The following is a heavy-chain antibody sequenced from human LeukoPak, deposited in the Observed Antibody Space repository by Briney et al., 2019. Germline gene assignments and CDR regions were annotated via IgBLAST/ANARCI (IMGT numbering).Heavy chain of an antibody. Sequence: GGSLRLSCAASGFTFSDYYMSWVRRAPGKGLEWVSVIYSGGSTYYADSVRGRFTISRDNSKNTLYLQMNSLRAEDTAVYYCAIMVIPYYFDYWGQGTLVTVSS. CDR1: GFTFSDYY. CDR3: AIMVIPYYFDY. D-gene: IGHD3-16*01. J-gene: IGHJ4*02. CDR2: IYSGGST. V-gene: IGHV3-66*02.